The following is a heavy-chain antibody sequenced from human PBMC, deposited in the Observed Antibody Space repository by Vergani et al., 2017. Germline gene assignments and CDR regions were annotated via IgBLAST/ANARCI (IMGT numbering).Heavy chain of an antibody. J-gene: IGHJ4*02. V-gene: IGHV4-39*01. CDR1: GDSVISTDYH. D-gene: IGHD2-15*01. CDR3: ASKRGACRAAYCHSYDF. Sequence: QVQLQESGPGLVKPSETLSLTCTVSGDSVISTDYHWGWIRQPPGKGLEWIGSMDYSGSTSYYPSLESRISISFETTKNQFSLRLTSVTAADTAVYYCASKRGACRAAYCHSYDFWGPGTLVGVSS. CDR2: MDYSGST.